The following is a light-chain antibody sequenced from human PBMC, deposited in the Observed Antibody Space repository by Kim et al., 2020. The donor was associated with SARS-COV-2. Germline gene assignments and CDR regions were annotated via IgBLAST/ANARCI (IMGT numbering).Light chain of an antibody. J-gene: IGLJ1*01. CDR3: QAWDSSSHNYV. V-gene: IGLV3-1*01. CDR1: KLGVKC. CDR2: QDN. Sequence: PEQTASITCSGYKLGVKCVSWAQQKPGQSPVVVMHQDNQRPSGIPERFSGYSSGNTATLNISGTQAMDEADYYCQAWDSSSHNYVFGGGTKVTVL.